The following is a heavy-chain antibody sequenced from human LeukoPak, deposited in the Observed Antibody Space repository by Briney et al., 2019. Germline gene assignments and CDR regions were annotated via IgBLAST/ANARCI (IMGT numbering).Heavy chain of an antibody. CDR3: ARLVDDSSGYHFDY. CDR1: GYTFTGYY. CDR2: INPNSGGT. V-gene: IGHV1-2*02. D-gene: IGHD3-22*01. J-gene: IGHJ4*02. Sequence: VSVKVSCKASGYTFTGYYMHWVRQAPGQGLEWMGWINPNSGGTNYAQKFQGRVTMTRDTSISTAYMELGRLRSDDTAVYYCARLVDDSSGYHFDYWGQGTLVTVSS.